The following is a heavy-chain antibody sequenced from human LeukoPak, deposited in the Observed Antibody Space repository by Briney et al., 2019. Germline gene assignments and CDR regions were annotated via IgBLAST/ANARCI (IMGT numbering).Heavy chain of an antibody. CDR3: ARDYSGYDLGPFDY. CDR1: GYTFTGYY. CDR2: INPNGGDT. D-gene: IGHD5-12*01. Sequence: ASVKVSCKASGYTFTGYYMHWVRQAPGQGLQWMGWINPNGGDTNYAQKFQGRVTMTRDTSISTAYMELSSLRSEDTAVYYCARDYSGYDLGPFDYWGQGTLVTVSS. V-gene: IGHV1-2*02. J-gene: IGHJ4*02.